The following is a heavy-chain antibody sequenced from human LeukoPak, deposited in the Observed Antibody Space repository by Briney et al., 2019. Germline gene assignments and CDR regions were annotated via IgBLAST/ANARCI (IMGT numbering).Heavy chain of an antibody. D-gene: IGHD3-3*01. CDR2: INHSGST. CDR1: GGSFSGYY. J-gene: IGHJ4*02. Sequence: SETLSLTCAVYGGSFSGYYWSWIRQPPGKGLEWIGEINHSGSTNYNPSLKSRVTISVDTSKNQFSLKLSSVTAADTAVYYCARDLEWSLLYWGQGTLVTVSS. V-gene: IGHV4-34*01. CDR3: ARDLEWSLLY.